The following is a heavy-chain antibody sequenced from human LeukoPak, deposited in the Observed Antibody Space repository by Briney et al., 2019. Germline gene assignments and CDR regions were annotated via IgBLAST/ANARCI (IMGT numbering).Heavy chain of an antibody. D-gene: IGHD4-17*01. CDR3: ARDRADPDYGDYVFAY. J-gene: IGHJ4*02. V-gene: IGHV3-21*01. CDR1: GFTFSSYV. CDR2: ISSRSSYI. Sequence: GGSLRLSCAASGFTFSSYVMHWVRQAPGKGLEWVSSISSRSSYIYYADSLKGRFTISRDNAKNSLYLNIHSLRAEDTAVYYCARDRADPDYGDYVFAYWGQGTLVTVSS.